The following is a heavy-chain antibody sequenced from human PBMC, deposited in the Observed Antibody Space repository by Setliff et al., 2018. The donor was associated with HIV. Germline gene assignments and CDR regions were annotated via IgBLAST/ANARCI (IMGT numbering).Heavy chain of an antibody. CDR1: GYDFTYNW. CDR3: ARVFSAGWFDS. V-gene: IGHV5-51*01. CDR2: IRPADSDT. J-gene: IGHJ5*01. Sequence: PGESLKISCKGFGYDFTYNWIGWVRQMPGKGLEWMGIIRPADSDTRVSPSFQGHVTISADKSISSTYQQWSILQASDTAMYDCARVFSAGWFDSWGQGTLVTVSS. D-gene: IGHD6-13*01.